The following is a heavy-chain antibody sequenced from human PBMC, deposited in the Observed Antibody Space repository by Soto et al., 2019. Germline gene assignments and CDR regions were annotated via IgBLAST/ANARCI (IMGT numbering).Heavy chain of an antibody. J-gene: IGHJ6*02. CDR3: TTGGDSSGYYYVSYYYYGMDV. Sequence: GGSLRLSCAASGFTFSSYWMSWVRQAPGKGLEWVGRIKSKTDGGTTDYAAPVKGRFTISRDDSKNTLYLQMNSLKTEDTAVYYCTTGGDSSGYYYVSYYYYGMDVWGQGTTVTVSS. CDR2: IKSKTDGGTT. CDR1: GFTFSSYW. V-gene: IGHV3-15*01. D-gene: IGHD3-22*01.